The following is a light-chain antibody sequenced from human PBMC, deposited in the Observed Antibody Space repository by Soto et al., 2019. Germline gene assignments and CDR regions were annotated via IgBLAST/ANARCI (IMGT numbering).Light chain of an antibody. CDR2: GAS. CDR1: QSVNSNY. CDR3: QQDGSSPRT. J-gene: IGKJ1*01. V-gene: IGKV3-20*01. Sequence: EIVLTQSPGTLSLSPGERATLSCRASQSVNSNYLAWYQQRPGQAPRLLIYGASRRATGIPDRFSGSGAGTDFTLTISRLEPEDCAVYYCQQDGSSPRTFGQGTKVEIK.